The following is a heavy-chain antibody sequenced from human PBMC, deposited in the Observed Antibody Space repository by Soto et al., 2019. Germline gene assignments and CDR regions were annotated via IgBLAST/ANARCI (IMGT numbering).Heavy chain of an antibody. CDR3: TRGGGYSGYDPFDY. V-gene: IGHV3-74*01. D-gene: IGHD5-12*01. Sequence: EVQLVESGGDLVQPGGSLALSCAASGFSFSIFWMHWVRQAPGKGLVWVSSINGGGSSADYADSVKGRFTFSRDNAKNTLYLQMNSLRAEDMAVYYCTRGGGYSGYDPFDYWGQGTLVTVSS. CDR1: GFSFSIFW. J-gene: IGHJ4*02. CDR2: INGGGSSA.